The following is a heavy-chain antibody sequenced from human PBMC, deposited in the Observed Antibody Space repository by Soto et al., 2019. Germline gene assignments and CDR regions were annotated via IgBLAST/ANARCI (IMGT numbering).Heavy chain of an antibody. Sequence: QVQLQESGPGLVKPSWTLSLTCAVSSGSISSSDWWCWCRQPPGKGLAWSGGIDHSGSTNYNPSRKSRVTITVDKSKNQFSLKLSSVTAAETAVYHCARGRGDCSCGSCVFDYWGQGTLVTVSS. V-gene: IGHV4-4*02. CDR3: ARGRGDCSCGSCVFDY. J-gene: IGHJ4*02. D-gene: IGHD2-15*01. CDR1: SGSISSSDW. CDR2: IDHSGST.